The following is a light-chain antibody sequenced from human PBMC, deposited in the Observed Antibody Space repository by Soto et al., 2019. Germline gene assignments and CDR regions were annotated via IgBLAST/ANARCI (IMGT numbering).Light chain of an antibody. CDR1: SSDVGSSHY. CDR3: SSYTSGRDVYV. Sequence: LTQPASVSGSPGQSITISCTGTSSDVGSSHYVSWFQQHPGKAPKLIIFEVSDRPSGVSTRFSGSKSGDTASLTISGLQADDEADYYCSSYTSGRDVYVFGGGTKVTVL. V-gene: IGLV2-14*01. CDR2: EVS. J-gene: IGLJ1*01.